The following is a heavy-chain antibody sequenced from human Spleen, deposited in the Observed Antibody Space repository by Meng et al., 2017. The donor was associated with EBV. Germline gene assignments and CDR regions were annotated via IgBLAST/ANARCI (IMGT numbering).Heavy chain of an antibody. CDR3: ARQSTYRLLDP. J-gene: IGHJ5*02. D-gene: IGHD3-16*02. V-gene: IGHV4-34*01. CDR2: INESGIT. Sequence: QVQLHQWGAGLLKPSGTLSLPCALYGESFSGNYWTWIRQPPGKGLGWIGEINESGITNYNPSLKSRVTLSIDTSERHFSLNLSSVTAADTAVYYCARQSTYRLLDPWGQGTLVTVSS. CDR1: GESFSGNY.